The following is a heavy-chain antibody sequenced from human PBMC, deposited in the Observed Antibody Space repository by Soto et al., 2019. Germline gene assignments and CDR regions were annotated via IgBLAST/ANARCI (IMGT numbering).Heavy chain of an antibody. CDR3: ARSQDSSGYWNNCFDP. V-gene: IGHV1-69*01. CDR2: IIPIFGTA. J-gene: IGHJ5*02. Sequence: QVQLVQSGAEVKKPGSSVKVSCKASGGTFSTYTITWVRQAPGQGFEWMGGIIPIFGTANYPQKFQGRVTITADESTSTAYMEMSSLRSEDTAMYYCARSQDSSGYWNNCFDPWGQGTLVTVSS. CDR1: GGTFSTYT. D-gene: IGHD3-22*01.